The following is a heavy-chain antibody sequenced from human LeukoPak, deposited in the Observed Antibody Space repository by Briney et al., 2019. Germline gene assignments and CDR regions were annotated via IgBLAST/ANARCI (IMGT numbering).Heavy chain of an antibody. CDR1: GFTFSNYG. D-gene: IGHD2-15*01. Sequence: PGGSLRLSCAASGFTFSNYGMHWIRQPPGKGLEWIGYIYYSGSTNYNPSLKSRVTISVDTSKNQFSLKLSSVTAADTAVYYCARVGGYCSGGSCYYNYYYMDVWGKGTTVTVSS. CDR3: ARVGGYCSGGSCYYNYYYMDV. V-gene: IGHV4-59*01. J-gene: IGHJ6*03. CDR2: IYYSGST.